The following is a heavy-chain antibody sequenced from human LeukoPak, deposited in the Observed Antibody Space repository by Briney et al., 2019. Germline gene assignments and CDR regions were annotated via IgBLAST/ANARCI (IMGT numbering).Heavy chain of an antibody. V-gene: IGHV1-69*05. CDR3: ARERGSWSGYYNDY. CDR2: IIPIFGTA. CDR1: RGTFSSYA. J-gene: IGHJ4*02. D-gene: IGHD3-3*01. Sequence: VSSVKVSCKASRGTFSSYAISWVRQAPGQGLDWMGRIIPIFGTANYAQKFQGRVTITTDESTSTAYMELSSLRSEDTAVYYCARERGSWSGYYNDYWGQGTLVTVSS.